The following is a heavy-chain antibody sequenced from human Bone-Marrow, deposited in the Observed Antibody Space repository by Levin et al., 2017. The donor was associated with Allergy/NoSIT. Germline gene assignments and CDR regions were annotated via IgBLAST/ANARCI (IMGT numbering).Heavy chain of an antibody. CDR3: ARASLLFADLLYDALDV. CDR2: INSDASRT. V-gene: IGHV3-74*03. Sequence: GESLKISCAASGFTFSSYWMHWVRQAPGKGLVWVSRINSDASRTTYADSVKGRFTVSRDNAENTLYLQMNSLRDEDTAVYYCARASLLFADLLYDALDVWGQGTMVTVSS. J-gene: IGHJ3*01. D-gene: IGHD3-10*01. CDR1: GFTFSSYW.